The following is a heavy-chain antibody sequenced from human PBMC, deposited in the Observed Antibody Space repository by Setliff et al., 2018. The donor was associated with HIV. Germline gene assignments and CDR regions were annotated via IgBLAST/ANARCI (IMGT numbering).Heavy chain of an antibody. CDR2: VYFSGST. V-gene: IGHV4-61*01. CDR3: ARGNYDTSDYYTNFYYYYMDV. D-gene: IGHD3-22*01. CDR1: GGSLRRGTYY. Sequence: PSETLSLTCTVSGGSLRRGTYYWSWVRKPPGKGLEWIGYVYFSGSTSYSPSLRGRVTMSVDPSKNQFSLKLNSVTAADTAIYFCARGNYDTSDYYTNFYYYYMDVWGKGTAVTVSS. J-gene: IGHJ6*03.